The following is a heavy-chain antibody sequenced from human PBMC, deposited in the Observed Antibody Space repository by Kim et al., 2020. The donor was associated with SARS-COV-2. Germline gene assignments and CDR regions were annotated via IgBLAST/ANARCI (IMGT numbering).Heavy chain of an antibody. D-gene: IGHD2-8*01. Sequence: RVTISVDTSKNQFSLKLSAVTAADTAVYYCARETGCTNGVCYTGEDAFDIWGQGTMVTVSS. J-gene: IGHJ3*02. CDR3: ARETGCTNGVCYTGEDAFDI. V-gene: IGHV4-59*01.